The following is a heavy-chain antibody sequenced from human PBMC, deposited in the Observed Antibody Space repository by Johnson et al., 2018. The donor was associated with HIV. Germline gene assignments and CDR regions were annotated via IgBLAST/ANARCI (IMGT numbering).Heavy chain of an antibody. V-gene: IGHV3-49*04. CDR2: IRSKAYGGTT. CDR3: AREGYCSGGSCYANAFDI. CDR1: GFTFGDYA. Sequence: VQLVESGGGLVQPGRSLRLSCTASGFTFGDYAMSWVRQAPGKGLEWVGFIRSKAYGGTTEYAASVKGRFTISRDDSKNTLYLQMNSLRAGDTAVYYCAREGYCSGGSCYANAFDIWGQGTMVTVSS. D-gene: IGHD2-15*01. J-gene: IGHJ3*02.